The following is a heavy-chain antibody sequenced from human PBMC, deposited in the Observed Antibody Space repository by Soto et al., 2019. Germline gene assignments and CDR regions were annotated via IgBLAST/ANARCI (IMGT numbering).Heavy chain of an antibody. D-gene: IGHD2-2*01. CDR3: ARDPPRGPPAIAYSYYGMDV. V-gene: IGHV1-18*01. CDR1: GSTFTSYG. J-gene: IGHJ6*02. Sequence: ASVTVSCKASGSTFTSYGISWVRQAPGQGLEWMGWISAYNGNTNYAQKLQGRVTMATDTSTSTAYMELRSLRSDDTAVYYCARDPPRGPPAIAYSYYGMDVWGQGTTVTVSS. CDR2: ISAYNGNT.